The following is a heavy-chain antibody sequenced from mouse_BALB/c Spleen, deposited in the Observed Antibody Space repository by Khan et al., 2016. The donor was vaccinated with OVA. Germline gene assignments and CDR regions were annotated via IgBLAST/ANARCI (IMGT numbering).Heavy chain of an antibody. J-gene: IGHJ2*01. CDR2: INPSTGYT. V-gene: IGHV1-4*01. Sequence: QVQLKESGAELVRPGALVNLSCKASGYTFINYWILWVKQRPGQGLEWIGYINPSTGYTEYNQNFKDKATLTADKSSSTAYMQLSSLTSEDSAVYYCARRGLRWDFDYWGQGTTLTVSS. D-gene: IGHD1-1*01. CDR3: ARRGLRWDFDY. CDR1: GYTFINYW.